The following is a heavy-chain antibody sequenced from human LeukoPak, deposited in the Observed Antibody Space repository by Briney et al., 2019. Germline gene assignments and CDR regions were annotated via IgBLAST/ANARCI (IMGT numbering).Heavy chain of an antibody. J-gene: IGHJ6*02. Sequence: GGSLRLSCAASEFTFSTYWMHWVRQAPGKGLVWVSCINSDGSSPSYADSVKGRFTISRDNAENTVYLQMNSLRAEDTAVYYCARWGSSGWYPMDVWGQGTTVTVSS. D-gene: IGHD6-19*01. CDR2: INSDGSSP. V-gene: IGHV3-74*01. CDR3: ARWGSSGWYPMDV. CDR1: EFTFSTYW.